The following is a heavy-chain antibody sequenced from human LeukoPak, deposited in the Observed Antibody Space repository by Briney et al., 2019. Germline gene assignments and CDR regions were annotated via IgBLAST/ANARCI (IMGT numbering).Heavy chain of an antibody. CDR3: ARSEYSYGADAFDI. Sequence: SETLSLTCTVAGGSISSYYWSWVRQPPGKGVEWVGYIYYSGSTNYSPSLKSRVTISVDTSKNQFSLKLSSVTAADTAVYYCARSEYSYGADAFDIWGQGTMVTVSS. CDR2: IYYSGST. D-gene: IGHD5-18*01. V-gene: IGHV4-59*01. J-gene: IGHJ3*02. CDR1: GGSISSYY.